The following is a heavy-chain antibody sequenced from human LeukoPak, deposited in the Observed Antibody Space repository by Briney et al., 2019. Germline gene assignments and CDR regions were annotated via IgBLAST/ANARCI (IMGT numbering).Heavy chain of an antibody. V-gene: IGHV3-7*05. Sequence: GGSLRLSCAASGFTFSSYWMSWVRQAPGKGLEWVANIKQDGSEKYYADSVKGRFTISRDNAKNSLYLQMNSLRAEDTAVYYCARDGAGDDFDYWGQGTLVTVSS. CDR3: ARDGAGDDFDY. J-gene: IGHJ4*02. CDR1: GFTFSSYW. D-gene: IGHD1-26*01. CDR2: IKQDGSEK.